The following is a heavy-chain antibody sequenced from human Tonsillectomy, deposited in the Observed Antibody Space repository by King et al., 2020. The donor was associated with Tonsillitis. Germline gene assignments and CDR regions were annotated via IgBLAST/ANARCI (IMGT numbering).Heavy chain of an antibody. Sequence: QLQESGPGLVKPSETLSLTCTVSGGSISSSSYYGGWIRQPPGKGLEWIGSIYYSGSTYYNLSLKSRVTISVDTSKEQFSLKLSSVTAADTAVYYCARHFEYTYGYSEWAFDNWGQGTMVTVSS. CDR3: ARHFEYTYGYSEWAFDN. CDR1: GGSISSSSYY. CDR2: IYYSGST. D-gene: IGHD5-18*01. J-gene: IGHJ3*02. V-gene: IGHV4-39*07.